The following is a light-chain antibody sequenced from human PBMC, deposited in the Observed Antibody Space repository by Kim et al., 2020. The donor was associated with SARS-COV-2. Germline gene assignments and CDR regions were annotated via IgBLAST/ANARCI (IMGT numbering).Light chain of an antibody. CDR3: QQYYSYPWT. J-gene: IGKJ1*01. V-gene: IGKV1-8*01. Sequence: ASTGARVTITFRASQGISSYLAWYQQKPGKAPKLLIYAASTLQSGVPSRFSGSGSGTDFTLTISCLQSEDFATYYCQQYYSYPWTFGQGTKVDIK. CDR1: QGISSY. CDR2: AAS.